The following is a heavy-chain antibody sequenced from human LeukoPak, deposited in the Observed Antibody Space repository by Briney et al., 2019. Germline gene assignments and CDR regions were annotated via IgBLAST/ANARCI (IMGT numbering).Heavy chain of an antibody. Sequence: GGSLRLSCAASGFTLSSYWMHWVRQAPGKGLVWVSRINSDGSSTSYADSVKGRFTISRDNAKNTLYLQMNSLRAEDTAVYYCARVPSRWLGSIDYWGQGTLVTVSS. CDR3: ARVPSRWLGSIDY. D-gene: IGHD6-19*01. J-gene: IGHJ4*02. CDR1: GFTLSSYW. V-gene: IGHV3-74*01. CDR2: INSDGSST.